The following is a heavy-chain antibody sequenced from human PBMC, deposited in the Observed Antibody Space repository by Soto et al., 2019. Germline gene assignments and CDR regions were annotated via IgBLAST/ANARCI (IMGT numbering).Heavy chain of an antibody. J-gene: IGHJ4*02. CDR2: ISGSGLST. V-gene: IGHV3-23*01. CDR3: AKDMYDSSGLFDY. D-gene: IGHD3-22*01. CDR1: GFTFSSYS. Sequence: GGSLRLSCAASGFTFSSYSMSWVRQAPGKGLEWVSGISGSGLSTFYADSVKGRFTISRDNSKNTLYLQMNSLRAEDTAVYYCAKDMYDSSGLFDYWGQGTLVTVSS.